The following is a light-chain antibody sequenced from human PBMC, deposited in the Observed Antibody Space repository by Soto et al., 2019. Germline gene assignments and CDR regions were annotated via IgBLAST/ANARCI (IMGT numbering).Light chain of an antibody. CDR3: QQYNNWPPIT. J-gene: IGKJ5*01. CDR1: QSFRGN. V-gene: IGKV3D-15*01. CDR2: GAS. Sequence: EVVLTQSPGTLSLSPGERATLSCRASQSFRGNYLAWYQQKPGQAPRLLIYGASTRATGIPARFSGSGSGTEFTLSISSLQSEDSAVYYCQQYNNWPPITFGQGTRLEIK.